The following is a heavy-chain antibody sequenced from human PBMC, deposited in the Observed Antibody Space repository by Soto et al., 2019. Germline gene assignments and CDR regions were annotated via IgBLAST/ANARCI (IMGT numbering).Heavy chain of an antibody. D-gene: IGHD3-3*01. Sequence: GGSLRLSCAASGFTFSSYAMSWVRQAPGKGLEWVSAISGSGGSTYYADSVKGRFTISRDNSKNTLYLQMNSLRAEDTAVYYCAKDLGDYDFWSGYYYYYGMDVWGQGTTVTVSS. J-gene: IGHJ6*02. V-gene: IGHV3-23*01. CDR3: AKDLGDYDFWSGYYYYYGMDV. CDR1: GFTFSSYA. CDR2: ISGSGGST.